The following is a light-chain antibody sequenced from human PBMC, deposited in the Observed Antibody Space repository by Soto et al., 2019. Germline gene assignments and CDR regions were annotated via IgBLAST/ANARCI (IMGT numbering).Light chain of an antibody. V-gene: IGKV3-11*01. CDR1: KSVSDY. CDR3: QQRSNWPRPIT. J-gene: IGKJ5*01. CDR2: DAS. Sequence: EIVLTQSPATLSLSPGEIATLSCRASKSVSDYLAWYQQQPGQAPRLLIYDASYMASRIPARFSGSGSGTDFPLAISSLEPEDFPVYYCQQRSNWPRPITFGQGTRLEIK.